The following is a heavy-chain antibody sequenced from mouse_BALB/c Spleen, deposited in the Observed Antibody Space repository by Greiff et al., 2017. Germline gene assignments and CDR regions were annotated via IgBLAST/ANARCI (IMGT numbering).Heavy chain of an antibody. CDR3: ARDGNYPSWFAY. D-gene: IGHD2-1*01. CDR2: ISSGSSTI. Sequence: LEWVAYISSGSSTIYYADTVKGRFTISRDNPKNTLFLQMTSLRSEDTAMYYCARDGNYPSWFAYWGQGTLVTVSA. V-gene: IGHV5-17*02. J-gene: IGHJ3*01.